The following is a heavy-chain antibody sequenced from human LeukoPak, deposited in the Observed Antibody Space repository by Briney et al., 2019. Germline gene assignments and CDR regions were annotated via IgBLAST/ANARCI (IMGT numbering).Heavy chain of an antibody. CDR3: ARAILTGPYYYYYYMDV. CDR2: ISSSSSTI. Sequence: GGSLRLSCAASGFTFSSSSMNWVRQAPGKGLEWVSYISSSSSTIYYADSVKGRFTISRDNAKNSLYLQMNSLRAEDTAVYYCARAILTGPYYYYYYMDVWGKGTTVTVSS. J-gene: IGHJ6*03. V-gene: IGHV3-48*01. CDR1: GFTFSSSS. D-gene: IGHD3-9*01.